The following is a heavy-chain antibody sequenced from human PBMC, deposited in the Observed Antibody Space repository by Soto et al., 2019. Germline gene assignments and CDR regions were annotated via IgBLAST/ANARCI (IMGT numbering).Heavy chain of an antibody. D-gene: IGHD2-2*01. CDR3: ARGRPAAPEGMDV. CDR2: INHSGST. J-gene: IGHJ6*02. Sequence: SETLSLTCAVYGGSFSGYYWSWIRQPPGKGLEWIGEINHSGSTNYNPSLKSRVTISVDTSKNQFSLKLSSVTAADTAVYYCARGRPAAPEGMDVWGQGTTVTVSS. V-gene: IGHV4-34*01. CDR1: GGSFSGYY.